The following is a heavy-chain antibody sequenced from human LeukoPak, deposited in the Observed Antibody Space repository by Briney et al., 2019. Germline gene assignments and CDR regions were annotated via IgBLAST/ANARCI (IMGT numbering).Heavy chain of an antibody. V-gene: IGHV4-39*01. CDR1: GGSISSSSYY. J-gene: IGHJ4*02. Sequence: PSETLSLTCTVSGGSISSSSYYWGWIRQPPGKGLEWIGSIYYSGSTYYNPSLKSRVTTSVDTSKNQFSLKLSSVTAADTAVYYCASGALTYYDFWSSYYTWGYFDYWGQGTLVTVSS. CDR2: IYYSGST. D-gene: IGHD3-3*01. CDR3: ASGALTYYDFWSSYYTWGYFDY.